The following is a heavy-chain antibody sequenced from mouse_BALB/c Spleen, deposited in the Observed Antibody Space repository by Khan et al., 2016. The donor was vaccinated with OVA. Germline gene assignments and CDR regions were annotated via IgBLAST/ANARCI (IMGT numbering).Heavy chain of an antibody. CDR1: GYSFTGYF. J-gene: IGHJ2*01. CDR3: ARIYRSDLDY. CDR2: INPHIGET. Sequence: VQLKESGPELVKPGASVKISCKASGYSFTGYFMNWVMQSHGKSLEWIGRINPHIGETFYNQKFKGKATLTVDESSGTAHMELRSLASEDSAVYYCARIYRSDLDYWGQGTTLTVSS. V-gene: IGHV1-20*02. D-gene: IGHD1-1*01.